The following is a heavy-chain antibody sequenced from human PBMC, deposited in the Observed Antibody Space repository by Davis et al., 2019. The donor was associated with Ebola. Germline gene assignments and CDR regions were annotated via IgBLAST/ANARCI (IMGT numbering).Heavy chain of an antibody. CDR3: ARGPAANAPLDY. CDR2: ISPSNGNT. CDR1: GYTFTNFG. J-gene: IGHJ4*02. D-gene: IGHD2-2*01. V-gene: IGHV1-18*01. Sequence: ASVKVSCKASGYTFTNFGISWVRQAPGQGLEWMGWISPSNGNTNHAQKFQGRVTMTTDTSTTTAYMELGSLKSDDTAVYYCARGPAANAPLDYWGQGTLVTVSS.